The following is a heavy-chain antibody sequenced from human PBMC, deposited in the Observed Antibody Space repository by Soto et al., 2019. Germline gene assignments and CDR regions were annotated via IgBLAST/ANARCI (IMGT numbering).Heavy chain of an antibody. CDR1: GYTFTGYY. CDR2: INPNSGGT. V-gene: IGHV1-2*02. Sequence: GASVKVSCKASGYTFTGYYMHWVRQAPGQGLEWMGWINPNSGGTNYAQKFQGRVTMTRDTSISTAYMELSRLRSDDTAVYYCARGRDYYDSSGGARNDFDYWGQGTLVTRLL. J-gene: IGHJ4*02. CDR3: ARGRDYYDSSGGARNDFDY. D-gene: IGHD3-22*01.